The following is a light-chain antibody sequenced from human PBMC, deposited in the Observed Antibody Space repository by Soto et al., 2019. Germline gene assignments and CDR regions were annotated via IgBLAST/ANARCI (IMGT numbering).Light chain of an antibody. Sequence: IQMTQSPSTLSASVGDRVAITCRASQSIGIWLAWYQQNPGKAPRFLIYKAPSLESEVPSRFSGSGYGTEFSLSITSLQADDFAANYCQQYNDYSWTFGQGTKVEIK. CDR3: QQYNDYSWT. V-gene: IGKV1-5*03. CDR2: KAP. J-gene: IGKJ1*01. CDR1: QSIGIW.